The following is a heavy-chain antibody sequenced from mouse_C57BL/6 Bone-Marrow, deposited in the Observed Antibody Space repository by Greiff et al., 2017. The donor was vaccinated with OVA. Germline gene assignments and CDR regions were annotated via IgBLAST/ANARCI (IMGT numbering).Heavy chain of an antibody. CDR3: ARKGYYGSSYGAWFAY. V-gene: IGHV1-47*01. CDR1: GYTFTTYP. D-gene: IGHD1-1*01. CDR2: FHPYNDDT. J-gene: IGHJ3*01. Sequence: VKLQESGAELVKPGASVKMSCKASGYTFTTYPIEWMKQNHGKSLEWIGNFHPYNDDTKYNEKFKGKATLTVEKSSSTVYLELSRLTSDDSAVYYCARKGYYGSSYGAWFAYWGQGTLVTVSA.